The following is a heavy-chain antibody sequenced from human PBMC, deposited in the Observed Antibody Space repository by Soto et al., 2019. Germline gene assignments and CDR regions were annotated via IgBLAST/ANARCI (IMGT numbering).Heavy chain of an antibody. J-gene: IGHJ6*03. CDR3: ARDGRYCSGGSCYYYYYYMDA. V-gene: IGHV3-66*01. CDR1: GFTVSSNY. D-gene: IGHD2-15*01. CDR2: VYSGGST. Sequence: GGSLRLSCAASGFTVSSNYMSWVRQAPGKGLEWVSLVYSGGSTYYADSVKGRFTISRDNSKNTLYLQMNSLRAEDTAVYYCARDGRYCSGGSCYYYYYYMDAWGKGTTVTGSS.